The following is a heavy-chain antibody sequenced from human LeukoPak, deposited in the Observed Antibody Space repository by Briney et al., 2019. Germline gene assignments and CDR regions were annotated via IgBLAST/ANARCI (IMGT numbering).Heavy chain of an antibody. D-gene: IGHD2-2*01. J-gene: IGHJ5*02. CDR3: ARSTSHYRPKWFDP. V-gene: IGHV1-69*02. CDR1: GGTFSSYT. Sequence: SVKVSCKASGGTFSSYTISWVRQAPGQGLEWMGRIIPILGIAKYAQKFQGRVTITADKSTSTAYMELSSLRSEDTAVYYCARSTSHYRPKWFDPWGQGTLVTVSS. CDR2: IIPILGIA.